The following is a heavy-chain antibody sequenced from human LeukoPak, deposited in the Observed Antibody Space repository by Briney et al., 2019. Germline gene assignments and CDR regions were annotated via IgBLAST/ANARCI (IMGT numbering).Heavy chain of an antibody. V-gene: IGHV3-7*05. CDR1: GFTFSSYW. CDR2: INPDGSDH. CDR3: VRGRPY. J-gene: IGHJ4*02. Sequence: GGSLRLSCAVSGFTFSSYWINWVRQAPGKGPEWVASINPDGSDHYYVNSVKGRFTISRDNAKDSLYLQMSILRVEDTAVYFCVRGRPYWGQGTLVTVSS.